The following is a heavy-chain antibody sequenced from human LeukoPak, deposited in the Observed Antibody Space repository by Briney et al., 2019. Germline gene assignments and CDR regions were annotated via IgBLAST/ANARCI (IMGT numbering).Heavy chain of an antibody. CDR2: ISGSGGST. D-gene: IGHD2-2*02. V-gene: IGHV3-23*01. CDR1: GFTFSSYA. CDR3: AKGYCSSTSCYMGVDY. Sequence: GGPLRLSCAPSGFTFSSYAMSWVRQAPGKELEWVSAISGSGGSTYYADSVKGRFTISRDNSKNTLYLQMNSLRAEDTAVYYCAKGYCSSTSCYMGVDYWGQGTLVTVSS. J-gene: IGHJ4*02.